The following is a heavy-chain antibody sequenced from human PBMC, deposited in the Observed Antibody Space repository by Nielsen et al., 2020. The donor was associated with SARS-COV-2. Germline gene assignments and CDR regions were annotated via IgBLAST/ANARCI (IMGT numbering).Heavy chain of an antibody. CDR1: GFTFGFYA. V-gene: IGHV3-23*01. Sequence: GGSLRLSCAASGFTFGFYAMRWVRQAPGKGLEWVSGISVSGGTTYYADSVKGRFTISRDNSKNTLYLQMNSLRAEDTAVYYCAKFRRLRYYYYMDVWGKGTTVTVSS. CDR3: AKFRRLRYYYYMDV. J-gene: IGHJ6*03. CDR2: ISVSGGTT.